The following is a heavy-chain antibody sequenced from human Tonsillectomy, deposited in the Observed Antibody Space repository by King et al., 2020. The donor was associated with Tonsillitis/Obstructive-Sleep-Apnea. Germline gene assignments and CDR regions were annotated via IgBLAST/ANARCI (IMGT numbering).Heavy chain of an antibody. CDR3: ARPTGDCSGGYCYSDY. J-gene: IGHJ4*02. Sequence: FQLVQSGAEVKKPGESLRISCKGFGYGFPSYWIAWVRQMPGRGLEWMGVIYPGGSDTRYSPSFQGQVTISADKYIRPAYLQWNNLKTSDAAIYYCARPTGDCSGGYCYSDYWGQGPRVTVSS. D-gene: IGHD2-15*01. CDR2: IYPGGSDT. CDR1: GYGFPSYW. V-gene: IGHV5-51*01.